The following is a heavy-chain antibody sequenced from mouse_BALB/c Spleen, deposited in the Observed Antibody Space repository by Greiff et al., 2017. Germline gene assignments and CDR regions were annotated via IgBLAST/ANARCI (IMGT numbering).Heavy chain of an antibody. CDR1: GFTFSSYG. V-gene: IGHV5-6*02. Sequence: VKLMESGGDLVKPGGSLKLSCAASGFTFSSYGMSWVRQTPDKRLEWVATISSGGSYTYYPDSVKGRFTISRDNAKNTLYLQMSSLKSEDTAMYYCARLYYYAMDYWGQGILVTVSA. CDR3: ARLYYYAMDY. J-gene: IGHJ3*01. D-gene: IGHD1-1*02. CDR2: ISSGGSYT.